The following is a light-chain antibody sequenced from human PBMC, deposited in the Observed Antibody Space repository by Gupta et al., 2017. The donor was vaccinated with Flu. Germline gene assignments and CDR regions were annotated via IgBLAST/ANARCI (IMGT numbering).Light chain of an antibody. J-gene: IGLJ1*01. V-gene: IGLV3-1*01. CDR2: QNN. CDR1: KLGDKY. Sequence: SYELTQPPSVSVSPGQTATITCSGEKLGDKYTHWYQQKPGRSPVLVIYQNNKQPSGIPDRFYGANSWNTATLTIRGTQPMDEADYYCQAWDSSSYYVFGTGTKVTVL. CDR3: QAWDSSSYYV.